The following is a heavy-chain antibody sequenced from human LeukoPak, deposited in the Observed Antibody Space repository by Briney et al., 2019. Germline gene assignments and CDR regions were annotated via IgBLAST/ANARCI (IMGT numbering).Heavy chain of an antibody. CDR1: GFTFSDYY. CDR3: ARRSSYGYNGY. Sequence: GGSLRLSCAASGFTFSDYYMSWIRQAPGKELEWVSYISSSSSYTNYADSVKGRFTISRDNAKNSLYLQMNSLRAEDTAVYYCARRSSYGYNGYWGQGTLVTVSS. J-gene: IGHJ4*02. D-gene: IGHD5-18*01. CDR2: ISSSSSYT. V-gene: IGHV3-11*03.